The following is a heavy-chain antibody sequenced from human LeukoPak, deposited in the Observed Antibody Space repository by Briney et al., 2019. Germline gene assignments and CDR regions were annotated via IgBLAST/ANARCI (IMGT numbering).Heavy chain of an antibody. CDR2: ISYDGSNK. J-gene: IGHJ6*02. Sequence: GRSLRLSCAASGFTFSSYAMHWVRQAPGKGLEWVAVISYDGSNKYYADSVKGRFTISRDNSKNTLYLQMNSLRAEDTAVYYCARDLGQLVGRYYYYYGMDVWGQGTTVTVSS. V-gene: IGHV3-30-3*01. CDR1: GFTFSSYA. CDR3: ARDLGQLVGRYYYYYGMDV. D-gene: IGHD6-13*01.